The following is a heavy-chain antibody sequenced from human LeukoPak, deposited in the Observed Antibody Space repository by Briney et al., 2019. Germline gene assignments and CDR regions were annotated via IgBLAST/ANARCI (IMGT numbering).Heavy chain of an antibody. CDR1: GFTFSSYG. CDR3: AKEVRWELAFDY. CDR2: IRYDGSNK. D-gene: IGHD1-26*01. J-gene: IGHJ4*02. Sequence: GGSLRLSCAASGFTFSSYGMHWVRQAPGKGLEWVAFIRYDGSNKYYADSVKGRFTISRDNSKNTLYLQMNSLRAEDTAVYYCAKEVRWELAFDYWGQGTLVTVSS. V-gene: IGHV3-30*02.